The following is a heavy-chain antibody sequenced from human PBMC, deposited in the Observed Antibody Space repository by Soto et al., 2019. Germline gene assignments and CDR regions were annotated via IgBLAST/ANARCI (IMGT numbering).Heavy chain of an antibody. D-gene: IGHD1-26*01. Sequence: QVQLVQSGAEVKKPGSSVKVSCKASGGTFSSYTISWVRQAPGQGLEWMGRIIPILGIANYAQKFQGRVTITADKSTSTAYMELSSLRSEDTAVYYCARGIGGSYCYFDYWGQGTLVTVSS. CDR1: GGTFSSYT. CDR3: ARGIGGSYCYFDY. CDR2: IIPILGIA. J-gene: IGHJ4*02. V-gene: IGHV1-69*02.